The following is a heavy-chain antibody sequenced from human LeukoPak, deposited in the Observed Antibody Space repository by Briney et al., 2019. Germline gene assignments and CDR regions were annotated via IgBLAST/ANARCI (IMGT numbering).Heavy chain of an antibody. J-gene: IGHJ6*03. CDR1: GFTFSDSG. Sequence: GGSLRLSCAASGFTFSDSGMSWVRQAPGKGLEWVSYISSSGSTIYYADSVKGRFTISRDNAKNSLYLQMNSLRAEDTAVYYCARVGIVVVPAAGYYYYMDVWGKGTTVTISS. V-gene: IGHV3-48*04. CDR2: ISSSGSTI. CDR3: ARVGIVVVPAAGYYYYMDV. D-gene: IGHD2-2*01.